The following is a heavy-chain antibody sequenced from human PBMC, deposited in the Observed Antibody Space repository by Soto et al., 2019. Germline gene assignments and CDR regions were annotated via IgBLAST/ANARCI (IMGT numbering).Heavy chain of an antibody. CDR2: IYYSGST. CDR1: GGSISSYY. CDR3: ARASSWYLGKLYYYYYGMDV. J-gene: IGHJ6*02. V-gene: IGHV4-59*01. D-gene: IGHD6-13*01. Sequence: SETLSLTCTVSGGSISSYYWSWIRQPPGKGLEWIGYIYYSGSTNYNPSLKSRVTISVDTSKNQFSLKLSSVTAADTAVYYCARASSWYLGKLYYYYYGMDVWGQGTTVTVSS.